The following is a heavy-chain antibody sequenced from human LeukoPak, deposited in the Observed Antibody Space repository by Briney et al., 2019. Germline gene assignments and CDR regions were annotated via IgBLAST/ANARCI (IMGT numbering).Heavy chain of an antibody. J-gene: IGHJ4*02. CDR2: IIPIFGTA. CDR3: ARARITMVRGVYLGGYFDY. D-gene: IGHD3-10*01. Sequence: SVKVSCKASGGTFSSYAISWVRQAPGQGLEWMGGIIPIFGTANYAQKLQGRVTITADESTSTAYMELSSLRSEDTAVYYCARARITMVRGVYLGGYFDYWGQGTLVTVSS. CDR1: GGTFSSYA. V-gene: IGHV1-69*01.